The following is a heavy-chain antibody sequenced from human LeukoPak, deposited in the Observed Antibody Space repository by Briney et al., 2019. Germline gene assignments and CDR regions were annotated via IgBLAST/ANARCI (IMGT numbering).Heavy chain of an antibody. CDR1: GFTFSDHW. Sequence: TGGSLRLSCTASGFTFSDHWMHWVRQAPGKGLEWVSSVSGSDDSGSGDSTYYADSVKGRFTISRDNSRHTVYLQMNSLRVEDTAMYYCTKEGFYWGQGTLVTVSS. CDR2: DSGSGDST. V-gene: IGHV3-23*01. J-gene: IGHJ4*02. CDR3: TKEGFY.